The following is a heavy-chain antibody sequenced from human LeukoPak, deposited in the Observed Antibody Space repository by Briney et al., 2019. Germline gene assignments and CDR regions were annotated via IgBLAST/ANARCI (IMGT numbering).Heavy chain of an antibody. CDR3: ARVSRIQLWTTFDY. D-gene: IGHD5-18*01. CDR1: GGSISSYY. CDR2: IYYSGST. V-gene: IGHV4-59*01. J-gene: IGHJ4*02. Sequence: SETLSLTCTVSGGSISSYYWSWIRRPPGKGLEWIGYIYYSGSTNYNPSLKSRVTISVDTSKNQFSLKLSSVTAADTAVYYCARVSRIQLWTTFDYWGQGTLVTVSS.